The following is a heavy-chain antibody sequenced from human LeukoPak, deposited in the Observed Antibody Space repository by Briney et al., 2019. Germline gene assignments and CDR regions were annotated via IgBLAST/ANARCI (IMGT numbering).Heavy chain of an antibody. J-gene: IGHJ6*02. CDR1: GFTFSSYG. V-gene: IGHV3-30*18. CDR2: VSYDGSNK. D-gene: IGHD3-22*01. CDR3: AKDHALANYYDSSGYYPNYYYYGMDV. Sequence: GGSLRLSCVASGFTFSSYGIHWVRQAPGKGLEWVAVVSYDGSNKYYADSVKGRFTISRDNSKNTLYLQMNSLRAEDTAVYYCAKDHALANYYDSSGYYPNYYYYGMDVWGQGTTVTVSS.